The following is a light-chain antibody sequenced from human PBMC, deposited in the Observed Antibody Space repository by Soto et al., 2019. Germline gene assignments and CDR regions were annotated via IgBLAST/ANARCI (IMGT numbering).Light chain of an antibody. V-gene: IGLV2-14*01. J-gene: IGLJ2*01. CDR1: SRDVGGFNF. CDR2: EVR. Sequence: QSVLTQPASVSGSPGQSITISCTGTSRDVGGFNFVSWYQHHPGKAPKLMIFEVRKRPSGVSDRFSGSKSGNTASLTISGLQAEDEADYYCNSYTSSNTLVFGGGTKLTVL. CDR3: NSYTSSNTLV.